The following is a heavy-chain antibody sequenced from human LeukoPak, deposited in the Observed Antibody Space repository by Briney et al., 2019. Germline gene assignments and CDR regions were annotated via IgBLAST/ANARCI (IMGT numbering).Heavy chain of an antibody. V-gene: IGHV4-59*01. CDR3: ARDSRRARHLYYFDY. CDR2: IYYSGST. Sequence: SETLSLTCTVSGGSISSYYWSWIRQPPGKGLEWIGYIYYSGSTNYNPSLRSRVTISVDTSKNQFSLKLSSVTAADTAVYYCARDSRRARHLYYFDYWGQGTLVTVSS. J-gene: IGHJ4*02. D-gene: IGHD6-6*01. CDR1: GGSISSYY.